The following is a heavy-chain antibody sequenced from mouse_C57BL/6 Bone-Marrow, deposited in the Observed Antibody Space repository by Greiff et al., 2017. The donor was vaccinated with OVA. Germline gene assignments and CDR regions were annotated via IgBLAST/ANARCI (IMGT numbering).Heavy chain of an antibody. CDR1: GFTFSSYG. CDR3: ARPYDYDGAY. V-gene: IGHV5-6*01. D-gene: IGHD2-4*01. CDR2: ISSGGSYT. Sequence: EVQLVESGGDLVKPGGSLKLSCAASGFTFSSYGMSWVRQTPDKRLEWVATISSGGSYTYYPDSVKGRFTISRDNAKNTLYLQMSSLKSEDTAMYYCARPYDYDGAYWGQGTLVTVSA. J-gene: IGHJ3*01.